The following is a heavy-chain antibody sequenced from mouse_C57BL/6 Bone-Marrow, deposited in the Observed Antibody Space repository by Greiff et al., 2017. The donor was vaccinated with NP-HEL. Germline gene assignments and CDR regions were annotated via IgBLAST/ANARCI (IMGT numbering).Heavy chain of an antibody. CDR3: TRWGYYGSSDAMDY. V-gene: IGHV1-15*01. CDR1: GYTFTDYE. CDR2: IDPETGGT. Sequence: VQLQQSGAELVRPGASVTLSCKASGYTFTDYEMHWVKQTPVHGLEWIGAIDPETGGTAYNQKFKGKAILTADKSSSTAYMELRSLTSEDSAVYYCTRWGYYGSSDAMDYWGQGTSVTVSS. J-gene: IGHJ4*01. D-gene: IGHD1-1*01.